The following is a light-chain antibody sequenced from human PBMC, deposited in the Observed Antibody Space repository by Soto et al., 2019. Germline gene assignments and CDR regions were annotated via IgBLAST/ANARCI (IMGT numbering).Light chain of an antibody. CDR3: SSYTTRSTLV. V-gene: IGLV2-14*01. CDR2: DVT. J-gene: IGLJ2*01. Sequence: QSVLTQPASGSGSPGQSITISCTWTSSDVGAYDFVSWYQHSPGKAPKLVTFDVTHRPPGISDRFSGSKSATTASLTISGLKAADEAFYYCSSYTTRSTLVFGGGTKVTVL. CDR1: SSDVGAYDF.